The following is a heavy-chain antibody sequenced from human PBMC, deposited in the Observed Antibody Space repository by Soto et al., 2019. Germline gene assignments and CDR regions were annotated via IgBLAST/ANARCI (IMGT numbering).Heavy chain of an antibody. V-gene: IGHV2-26*01. J-gene: IGHJ3*02. Sequence: GSGPTLVNPTETLTLTCTGSGFSLSNARMGVSWIRQPPGKALEWLAHIFSNDEKSYSTSLKSRLTISKDTSKSQVVLTMTNMDPVDTATYYFARIPRWEQWLRNDAFDIWGQGTMVTVSS. CDR1: GFSLSNARMG. D-gene: IGHD6-19*01. CDR2: IFSNDEK. CDR3: ARIPRWEQWLRNDAFDI.